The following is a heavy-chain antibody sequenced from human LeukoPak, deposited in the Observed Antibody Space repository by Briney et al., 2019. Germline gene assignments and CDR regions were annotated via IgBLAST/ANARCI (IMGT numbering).Heavy chain of an antibody. CDR1: GYTFTGYY. CDR2: INPNSGGT. V-gene: IGHV1-2*06. CDR3: ARGDIVATPNLFFDY. J-gene: IGHJ4*02. D-gene: IGHD5-12*01. Sequence: ASVKVSCKASGYTFTGYYMHWVRRAPGQGLEWMGRINPNSGGTNYAQKFQGRVTMTRDTSISTAYVELSRLRSDDTAVYYCARGDIVATPNLFFDYWGQGTLVTVSS.